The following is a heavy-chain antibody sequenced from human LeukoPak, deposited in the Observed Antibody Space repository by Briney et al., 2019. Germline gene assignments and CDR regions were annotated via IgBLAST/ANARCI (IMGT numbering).Heavy chain of an antibody. D-gene: IGHD2-21*02. V-gene: IGHV3-33*01. CDR1: GFTFSSYG. Sequence: PGGSLRLSCAASGFTFSSYGMHWVRQAPGKGLEWVAVIWYDGSNKYYADSVKGRFTISRDNSKNTLYLQMNSLRAEDTAVYYCVRDGGLVVVTAIQIDYWGQGTLVTVSS. CDR3: VRDGGLVVVTAIQIDY. CDR2: IWYDGSNK. J-gene: IGHJ4*02.